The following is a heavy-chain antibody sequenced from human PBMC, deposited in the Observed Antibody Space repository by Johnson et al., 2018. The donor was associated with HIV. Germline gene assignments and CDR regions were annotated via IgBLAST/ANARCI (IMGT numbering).Heavy chain of an antibody. V-gene: IGHV3-30-3*01. D-gene: IGHD3-10*01. CDR1: GFSFSNYA. CDR2: ISYAGGTT. J-gene: IGHJ3*02. CDR3: AGLAVRGSAGAFDI. Sequence: QVQLVDSGGGLVQPERSLRLSCAASGFSFSNYAIHWVRQAPGTGLECVAAISYAGGTTYYSDSVKGRFTISRDNSKNTLYLQLNSLRAEDTALYYCAGLAVRGSAGAFDIWGQGTLVTVSS.